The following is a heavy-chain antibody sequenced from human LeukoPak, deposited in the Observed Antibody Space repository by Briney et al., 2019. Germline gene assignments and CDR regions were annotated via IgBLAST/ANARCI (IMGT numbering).Heavy chain of an antibody. V-gene: IGHV3-21*01. D-gene: IGHD3-3*01. Sequence: GGFLRLSCAASGLTFSSYSMNWVRQAPGKGLEWVSSISSSSSYIYYAGSVKGRFTISRDNAKNSLYLQMNSLRAEDTAVYYCASGDFWSGYYPPGYWGQGTLVTVSS. CDR2: ISSSSSYI. CDR3: ASGDFWSGYYPPGY. CDR1: GLTFSSYS. J-gene: IGHJ4*02.